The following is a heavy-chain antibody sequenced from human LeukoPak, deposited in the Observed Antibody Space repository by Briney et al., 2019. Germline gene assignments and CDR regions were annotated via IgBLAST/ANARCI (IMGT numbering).Heavy chain of an antibody. Sequence: GGSLRLSCAAPGFTFSSYAMSWVRQAPGKGLEWVSAISGSGGSTYYADSVKGRFTISRDNSKNTLYLQMTSLRAEDTAVYYCALDYYDSSGPPLDVWGKGTTVTVSS. D-gene: IGHD3-22*01. CDR2: ISGSGGST. CDR3: ALDYYDSSGPPLDV. V-gene: IGHV3-23*01. J-gene: IGHJ6*04. CDR1: GFTFSSYA.